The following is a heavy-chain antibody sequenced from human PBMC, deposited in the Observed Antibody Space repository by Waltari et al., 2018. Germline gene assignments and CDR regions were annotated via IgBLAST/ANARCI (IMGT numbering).Heavy chain of an antibody. CDR1: GGTFSSYA. Sequence: QVQLVQSGAEVKKPGSSVKVSCKASGGTFSSYAITWGRQAPGTRLAWMGGIIPIFGTANYAQKFQGRVTITADESTSTAYMELSSLRSEDTAVYYCAAQGDDFWSGYSRYDAFDIWGQGTMVTVSS. CDR3: AAQGDDFWSGYSRYDAFDI. CDR2: IIPIFGTA. V-gene: IGHV1-69*12. J-gene: IGHJ3*02. D-gene: IGHD3-3*01.